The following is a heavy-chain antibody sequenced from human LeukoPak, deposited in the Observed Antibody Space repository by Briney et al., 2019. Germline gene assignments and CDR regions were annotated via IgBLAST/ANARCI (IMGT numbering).Heavy chain of an antibody. CDR1: GGSISSGGYY. V-gene: IGHV4-34*01. Sequence: KPSETLSLTCAVSGGSISSGGYYWSWIRQPPGKGLEWIGEINHSGSTNYNPSLKSRVTISVDTSKNQFSLKLSSVTAADTAVYYCARGRFRFDYWGQGTLVTVSS. CDR2: INHSGST. CDR3: ARGRFRFDY. D-gene: IGHD3-10*01. J-gene: IGHJ4*02.